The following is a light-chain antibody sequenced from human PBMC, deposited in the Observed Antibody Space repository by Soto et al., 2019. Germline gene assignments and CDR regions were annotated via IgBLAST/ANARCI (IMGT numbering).Light chain of an antibody. J-gene: IGLJ1*01. V-gene: IGLV2-14*01. CDR3: SSYSLSTAYL. CDR2: EVS. CDR1: SSDVGGYDY. Sequence: QSVLTQPASVSGSPGQSIPISCTGTSSDVGGYDYVSWYQIHPGKAPNLMVFEVSNRPSGVSYRFSGSKSGNTASLTISGLQAEDEADYFCSSYSLSTAYLFGTGTKVTVL.